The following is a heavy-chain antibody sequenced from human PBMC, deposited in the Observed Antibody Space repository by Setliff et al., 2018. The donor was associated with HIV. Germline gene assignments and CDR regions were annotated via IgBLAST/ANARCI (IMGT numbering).Heavy chain of an antibody. V-gene: IGHV4-34*01. J-gene: IGHJ4*02. CDR1: GASFSTYY. D-gene: IGHD3-9*01. CDR2: INHSGST. CDR3: ASVRTGYYRIRGY. Sequence: SETLSLTCAVYGASFSTYYWSWIRQPPGKGLEWIGEINHSGSTNYNPSLKSRVTISIDTSKNRFSLKLTSVTAADTAVYYCASVRTGYYRIRGYWGQGSLVTVSS.